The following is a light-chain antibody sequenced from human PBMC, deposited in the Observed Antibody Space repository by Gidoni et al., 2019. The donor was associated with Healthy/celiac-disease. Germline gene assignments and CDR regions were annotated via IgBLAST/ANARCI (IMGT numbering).Light chain of an antibody. CDR2: GAS. CDR1: QSVSSN. Sequence: EIVMTQSPATLSVSPGERATLSCRASQSVSSNLAWYQQKPGQAPRLLIYGASTRATGIPARFSGSGSGTEFTLTISSLQSEDFAVYYCQQYNNSPTFXQXTKVEIK. CDR3: QQYNNSPT. V-gene: IGKV3-15*01. J-gene: IGKJ1*01.